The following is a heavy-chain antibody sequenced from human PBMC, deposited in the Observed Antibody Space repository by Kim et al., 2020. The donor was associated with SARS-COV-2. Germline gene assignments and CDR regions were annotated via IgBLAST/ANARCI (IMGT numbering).Heavy chain of an antibody. J-gene: IGHJ6*02. V-gene: IGHV1-46*01. D-gene: IGHD2-2*01. Sequence: QKFQGGVTMTRDTSTSTVYMELSSLRSEDTAVYYCARDLPAAMGGYGMDVWGQGTTVTVSS. CDR3: ARDLPAAMGGYGMDV.